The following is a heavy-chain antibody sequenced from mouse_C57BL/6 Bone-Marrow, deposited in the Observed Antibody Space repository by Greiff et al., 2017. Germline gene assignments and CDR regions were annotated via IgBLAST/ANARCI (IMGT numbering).Heavy chain of an antibody. CDR1: GFTFSSYA. J-gene: IGHJ3*01. V-gene: IGHV5-4*03. D-gene: IGHD1-3*01. CDR3: ARRSSP. CDR2: ISDGGSYT. Sequence: EVKLQESGGGLVKPGGSLKLSCAASGFTFSSYAMSWVRQTPEKRLEWVATISDGGSYTYYPDNVKGRFTISRDNAKNNLYLQMSHLKSEDTAMYYCARRSSPWGQGTLVTVSA.